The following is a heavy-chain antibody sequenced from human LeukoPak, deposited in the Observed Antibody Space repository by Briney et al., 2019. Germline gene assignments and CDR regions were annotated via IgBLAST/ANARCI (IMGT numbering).Heavy chain of an antibody. J-gene: IGHJ4*02. D-gene: IGHD6-13*01. V-gene: IGHV4-59*01. CDR3: ARRAIAAADTRGIFDY. CDR2: IYYSGST. Sequence: SETLSLTCTVSGGSISSYYWSWIRQPPGKGLEWIGYIYYSGSTNYNPSLKSRVTISVDTSKNQFSLKLSSVTAADTAVYYCARRAIAAADTRGIFDYWGQGTLVTVSS. CDR1: GGSISSYY.